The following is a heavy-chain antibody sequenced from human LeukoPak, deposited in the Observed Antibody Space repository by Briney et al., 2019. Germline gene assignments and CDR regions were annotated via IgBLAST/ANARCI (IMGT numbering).Heavy chain of an antibody. CDR3: AKNWRGGETAPYCSSTSCYIPWFDP. D-gene: IGHD2-2*02. V-gene: IGHV3-23*01. Sequence: GGSLRLSCAASGFTFSSYAMSWVRQAPGKGLEWVSAISGSGGSTYYADSVKGRFTISRDNSKNTLYLQMNSLRAEDTAVYYCAKNWRGGETAPYCSSTSCYIPWFDPWGQGTLVTVSS. J-gene: IGHJ5*02. CDR1: GFTFSSYA. CDR2: ISGSGGST.